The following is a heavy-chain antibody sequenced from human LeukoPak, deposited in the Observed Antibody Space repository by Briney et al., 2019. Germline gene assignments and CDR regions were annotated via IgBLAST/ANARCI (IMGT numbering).Heavy chain of an antibody. D-gene: IGHD5-24*01. CDR3: ASHMARSMYTSPFDF. Sequence: GGSLRLSRAGSGLTFNKHPISWVRQTPGEGLEWVSAITGGADSTYYAHSVKGRVTISVDNAKNSLYLQMSSLRAEDTAVYSCASHMARSMYTSPFDFWGQGTLVTVSS. CDR2: ITGGADST. J-gene: IGHJ4*02. V-gene: IGHV3-23*01. CDR1: GLTFNKHP.